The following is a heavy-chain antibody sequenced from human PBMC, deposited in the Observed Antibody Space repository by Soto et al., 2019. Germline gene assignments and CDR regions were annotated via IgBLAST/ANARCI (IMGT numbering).Heavy chain of an antibody. Sequence: GGSLRLSCAASGFTVSSNYMSWVRQAPGKGLEWVSVIYSGGSTYYADSVKGRFTISRDNSKNTLYLQMNSLRAEDTAVYYCARDLGYSSGWYSNWFDPWGQGTLVTVSS. V-gene: IGHV3-53*01. J-gene: IGHJ5*02. CDR1: GFTVSSNY. CDR3: ARDLGYSSGWYSNWFDP. D-gene: IGHD6-19*01. CDR2: IYSGGST.